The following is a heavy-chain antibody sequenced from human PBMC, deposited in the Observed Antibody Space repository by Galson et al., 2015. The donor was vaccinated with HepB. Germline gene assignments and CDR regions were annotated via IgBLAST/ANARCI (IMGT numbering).Heavy chain of an antibody. Sequence: SLRLSCAASGFTFSSYAMHWVRQAPGKGLEWVAVISYDGSNKYYADSVKGRFTISRDNSKNTLYLQMNSLRAEDTAVYYCARVGVNYYDSSPEFDYWGQGTPVTVSS. CDR2: ISYDGSNK. D-gene: IGHD3-22*01. CDR3: ARVGVNYYDSSPEFDY. CDR1: GFTFSSYA. V-gene: IGHV3-30*04. J-gene: IGHJ4*02.